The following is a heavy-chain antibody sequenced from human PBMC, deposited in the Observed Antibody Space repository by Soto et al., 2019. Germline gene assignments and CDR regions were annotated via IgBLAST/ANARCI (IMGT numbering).Heavy chain of an antibody. CDR2: ISGSGANT. J-gene: IGHJ3*02. V-gene: IGHV3-23*01. CDR3: AKSFENGPWRAFDI. CDR1: GFTFSNYA. Sequence: PGGSLRLSCAASGFTFSNYAMSWVRHAPGKGLEWVSAISGSGANTYYADSVKDRFTISRDNSKNTLFLQMNSLRAEDTAVYYCAKSFENGPWRAFDIWGQGTMVTV. D-gene: IGHD1-1*01.